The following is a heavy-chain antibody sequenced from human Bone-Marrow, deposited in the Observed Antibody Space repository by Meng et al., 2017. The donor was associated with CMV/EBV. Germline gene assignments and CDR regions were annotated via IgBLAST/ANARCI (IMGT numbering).Heavy chain of an antibody. Sequence: GGSLRLSCAASGFTFSSYAMHWVRQAPGKGLEWVAVISYDGSNKYYADSVKGRFTISRDNSKNTLYLQMNSLRAEDTAVYYCARVRSKTRITIPTGWFDPWGQGTLVTVSS. J-gene: IGHJ5*02. CDR3: ARVRSKTRITIPTGWFDP. CDR1: GFTFSSYA. CDR2: ISYDGSNK. V-gene: IGHV3-30*04. D-gene: IGHD3-10*01.